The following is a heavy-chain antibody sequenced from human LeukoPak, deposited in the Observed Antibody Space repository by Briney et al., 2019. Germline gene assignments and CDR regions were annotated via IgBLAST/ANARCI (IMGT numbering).Heavy chain of an antibody. CDR3: ARGEGWNCDSISCFTHWFDP. Sequence: GGSLRLSCAASGFTFSHYWMHWVRQAPGKGPVWVSLVNNDGGTTAYADSVRGRFTISRDSTKNTLYLQMNSLRPEDTAVYYCARGEGWNCDSISCFTHWFDPWGQGTLVTVSS. CDR2: VNNDGGTT. CDR1: GFTFSHYW. V-gene: IGHV3-74*01. J-gene: IGHJ5*02. D-gene: IGHD2/OR15-2a*01.